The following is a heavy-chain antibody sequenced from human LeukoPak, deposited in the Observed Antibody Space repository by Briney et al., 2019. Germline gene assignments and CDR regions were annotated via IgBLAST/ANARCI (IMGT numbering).Heavy chain of an antibody. CDR1: GGSFSGYY. V-gene: IGHV4-59*08. Sequence: SETLSLTCAVYGGSFSGYYWSWIRQPPGKGLEWIGYIYYGGSTNYNPSLKSRVTISVDTSKNQFSLKLSSVTAADTAVYYCARHNNYYYGMDVWGQGTSVTVSS. CDR3: ARHNNYYYGMDV. CDR2: IYYGGST. J-gene: IGHJ6*02.